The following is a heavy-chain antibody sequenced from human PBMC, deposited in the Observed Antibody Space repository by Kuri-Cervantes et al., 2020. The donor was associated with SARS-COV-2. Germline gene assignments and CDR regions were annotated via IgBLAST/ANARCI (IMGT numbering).Heavy chain of an antibody. J-gene: IGHJ3*02. D-gene: IGHD6-19*01. CDR1: GYTFTSYG. Sequence: ASVKVSCKASGYTFTSYGISWVRQAPGQGLEWMGWINPNSGGTNYAQKFQGRVTMTRDTSISTAYMELSSLRSEDTAVYYCARGDSSGWKGNAFDIWGQGTMVTVSS. CDR3: ARGDSSGWKGNAFDI. V-gene: IGHV1-2*02. CDR2: INPNSGGT.